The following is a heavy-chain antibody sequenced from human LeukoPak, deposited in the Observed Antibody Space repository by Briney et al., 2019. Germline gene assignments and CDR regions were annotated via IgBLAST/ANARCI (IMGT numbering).Heavy chain of an antibody. D-gene: IGHD6-13*01. CDR3: AKSGSSSWYGELDY. CDR2: ISGSGDST. V-gene: IGHV3-23*01. CDR1: GFTFSNYA. Sequence: GGSLRLSCAASGFTFSNYAMRWVRQAPGKGLEWVSGISGSGDSTYYADSVKGRFTISRDNSKNTLYLQMNSLRAEDTAVYYCAKSGSSSWYGELDYWGQGTLVTVSS. J-gene: IGHJ4*02.